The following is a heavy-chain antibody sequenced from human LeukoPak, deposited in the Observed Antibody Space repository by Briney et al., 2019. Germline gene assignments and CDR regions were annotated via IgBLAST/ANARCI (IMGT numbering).Heavy chain of an antibody. D-gene: IGHD2-21*02. CDR2: IYHSGST. CDR1: GDSISSSNW. Sequence: SGTLSLTCAVSGDSISSSNWWGWVRQPPGKGLEWIGEIYHSGSTNYNPSLKSRVTISVDKSKNQFSLKLSSVTAADTAVYYCAGAHCGGDCYSGRAFDIWGQGTMVTVSS. V-gene: IGHV4-4*02. CDR3: AGAHCGGDCYSGRAFDI. J-gene: IGHJ3*02.